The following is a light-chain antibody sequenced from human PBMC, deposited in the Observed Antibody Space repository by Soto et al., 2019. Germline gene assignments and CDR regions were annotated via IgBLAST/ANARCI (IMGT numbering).Light chain of an antibody. J-gene: IGKJ2*01. CDR3: QQYGSSYT. CDR2: GAS. CDR1: QSVSSSY. V-gene: IGKV3-20*01. Sequence: EIVLTQSPGTLSLSPGERATLSCRASQSVSSSYLAWYQQRPGQAPRLLIYGASSRATGISDRFSGSGSGTDFTLTISRLDPEDFAVYYCQQYGSSYTFGQGTKLEIK.